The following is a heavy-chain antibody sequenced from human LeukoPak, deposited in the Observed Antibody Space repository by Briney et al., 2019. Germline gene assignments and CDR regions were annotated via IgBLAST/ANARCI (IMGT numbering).Heavy chain of an antibody. CDR1: GGSISSYY. CDR2: IYYSGST. V-gene: IGHV4-59*01. CDR3: ARGVVVFDY. D-gene: IGHD3-22*01. Sequence: SETLSLTCTVSGGSISSYYWSWIRQPPGKGLEWIGYIYYSGSTNYNPSLKSRVTISVDTSKNQFSLKLSSVTAADTAVYYCARGVVVFDYWGQGTLVTVSS. J-gene: IGHJ4*02.